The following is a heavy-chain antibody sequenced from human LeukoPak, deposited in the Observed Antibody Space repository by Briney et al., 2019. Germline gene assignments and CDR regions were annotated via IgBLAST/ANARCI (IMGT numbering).Heavy chain of an antibody. CDR3: ARGDGYNFFDY. J-gene: IGHJ4*02. D-gene: IGHD5-24*01. CDR2: FYVGGAT. Sequence: GGSLRLSCAVSGFGVTNNYMSWVRQAPGKGLEWVSVFYVGGATYYADSVKGRFTNSRDNSENTLYLQMKSLRAEDTAVYYCARGDGYNFFDYWGQGTLVTVSS. V-gene: IGHV3-53*01. CDR1: GFGVTNNY.